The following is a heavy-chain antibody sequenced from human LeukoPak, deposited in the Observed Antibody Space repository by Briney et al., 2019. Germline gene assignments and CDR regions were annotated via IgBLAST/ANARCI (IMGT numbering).Heavy chain of an antibody. CDR2: INHSGST. D-gene: IGHD3-10*01. CDR3: ARGPYYYGSGTIPHSYYYYYYGMDV. J-gene: IGHJ6*02. Sequence: SETLSLTCAVYGGSFSGYYWSWIRQPPGKGLEWIGEINHSGSTNYNPSLKSRVTISVDTSKNQFSLKLSSVTAADTAVYYCARGPYYYGSGTIPHSYYYYYYGMDVWGQGTTVTVSS. CDR1: GGSFSGYY. V-gene: IGHV4-34*01.